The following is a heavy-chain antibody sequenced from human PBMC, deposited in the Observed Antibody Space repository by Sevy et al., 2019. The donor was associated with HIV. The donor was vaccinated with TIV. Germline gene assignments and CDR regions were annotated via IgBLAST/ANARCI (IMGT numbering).Heavy chain of an antibody. CDR1: GLTFSTYG. J-gene: IGHJ5*02. CDR2: IRDSSSTR. V-gene: IGHV3-48*02. Sequence: GGSLRLSCAASGLTFSTYGMNWVRQAPGKGLEWVSYIRDSSSTRYYADSVKGRFTISRDNAKNSLYLQMNILRDEDTAVYYCARDRGPFSPWGQGTLVTVSS. CDR3: ARDRGPFSP.